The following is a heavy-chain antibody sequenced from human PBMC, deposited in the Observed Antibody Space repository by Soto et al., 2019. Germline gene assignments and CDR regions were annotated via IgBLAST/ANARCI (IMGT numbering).Heavy chain of an antibody. D-gene: IGHD6-6*01. CDR3: GKSSSSLYYYYGMDV. J-gene: IGHJ6*01. V-gene: IGHV3-9*01. Sequence: EVQLVESGGGLVQPGRSLRLSCAASGFTFDDYAMHWVRQAPGKGLEWVSGISWNSGSIGYADSVKGRFTISRDNAKNSLYLQMNSLRAEDTALYYCGKSSSSLYYYYGMDVW. CDR2: ISWNSGSI. CDR1: GFTFDDYA.